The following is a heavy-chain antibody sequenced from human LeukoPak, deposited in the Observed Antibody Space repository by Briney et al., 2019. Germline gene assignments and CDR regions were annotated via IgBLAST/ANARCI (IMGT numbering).Heavy chain of an antibody. V-gene: IGHV3-23*01. J-gene: IGHJ4*02. CDR3: ASRGYCSSTSCLLEY. D-gene: IGHD2-2*01. Sequence: GGSLRLSCAASGFTFRSFAMSWVRQAPGKGLEWVSDISPSSDSTYYADSVKGRFTVSRDNSKNTLYLQMNSLRAEDTAVYYCASRGYCSSTSCLLEYWGQGTLVTVSS. CDR1: GFTFRSFA. CDR2: ISPSSDST.